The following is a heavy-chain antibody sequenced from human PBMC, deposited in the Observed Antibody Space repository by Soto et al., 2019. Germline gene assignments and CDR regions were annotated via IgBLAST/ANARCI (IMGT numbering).Heavy chain of an antibody. D-gene: IGHD1-7*01. CDR3: ARDLAALELFFGSGMDV. V-gene: IGHV3-30-3*01. J-gene: IGHJ6*02. Sequence: GGSLRLSCAASGFTFSSYAMHWVRQAPGKGLEWVAVISYDGSNKYYADSVKGRFTISRDNSKNTLYLQMNSLRAEDTAVYYCARDLAALELFFGSGMDVWGQGTTVTVSS. CDR1: GFTFSSYA. CDR2: ISYDGSNK.